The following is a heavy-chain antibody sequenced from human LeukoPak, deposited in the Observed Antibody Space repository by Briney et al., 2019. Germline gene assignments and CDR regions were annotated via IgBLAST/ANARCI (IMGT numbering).Heavy chain of an antibody. Sequence: PSETLSLTCSGPGGSIIRIDYPWACLRQAPGKGLEFIGNVLHSGSTHYNPSLNTRVSIAVDTSNNQFSLELRSLTGGGTAVYFCARPRWGGNGPFVWYFDLWGPGTLVTVSS. CDR3: ARPRWGGNGPFVWYFDL. CDR1: GGSIIRIDYP. CDR2: VLHSGST. J-gene: IGHJ2*01. V-gene: IGHV4-39*01. D-gene: IGHD2-8*01.